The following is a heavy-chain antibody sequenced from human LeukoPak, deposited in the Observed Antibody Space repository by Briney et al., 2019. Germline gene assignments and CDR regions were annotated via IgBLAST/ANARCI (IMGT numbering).Heavy chain of an antibody. D-gene: IGHD6-13*01. CDR3: ARLTFGIAAAGTSNFDY. J-gene: IGHJ4*02. V-gene: IGHV4-38-2*01. Sequence: PSETLSLTCAVSGYSISSGYYWGWIRQPPGKGLEWIGSSYHSGSTYYDASLKSRVTISVDTSKNQFSLKLNSVTAAHTAVYYCARLTFGIAAAGTSNFDYWGQGTLVTVSS. CDR2: SYHSGST. CDR1: GYSISSGYY.